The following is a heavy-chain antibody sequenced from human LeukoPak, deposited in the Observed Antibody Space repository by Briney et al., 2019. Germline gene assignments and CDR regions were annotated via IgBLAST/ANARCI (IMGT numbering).Heavy chain of an antibody. D-gene: IGHD6-13*01. V-gene: IGHV3-7*01. Sequence: GGSLRLSCVASGFTFSWYWMSWVRQAPGKGLEWVANIKQDGNIKYYVDSVKGRLTISRDNAKRSLYLQVNSLRAEDTAMYYCARIGYSSSSIDYWVQGTLVTVSS. J-gene: IGHJ4*02. CDR2: IKQDGNIK. CDR3: ARIGYSSSSIDY. CDR1: GFTFSWYW.